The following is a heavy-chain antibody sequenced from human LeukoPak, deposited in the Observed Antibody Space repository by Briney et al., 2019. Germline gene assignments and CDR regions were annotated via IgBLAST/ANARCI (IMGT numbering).Heavy chain of an antibody. CDR2: IRYDGSNK. V-gene: IGHV3-30*02. J-gene: IGHJ4*02. D-gene: IGHD6-13*01. CDR1: GFTFSSYG. CDR3: AKVQRGGSSWNFDY. Sequence: PGGSLRLSCAASGFTFSSYGMHWVRQAPGKGLEWVAFIRYDGSNKYYADSVKGRFTVSRDNSKNTLYLQMNSLRAEDTAVYYCAKVQRGGSSWNFDYWGQGTLVTVSS.